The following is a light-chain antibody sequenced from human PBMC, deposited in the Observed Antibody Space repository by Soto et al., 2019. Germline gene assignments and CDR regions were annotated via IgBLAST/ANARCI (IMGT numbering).Light chain of an antibody. V-gene: IGLV2-14*01. CDR2: DVH. Sequence: QSALTQPASVSGSPGQSITISCTGTTSGIGGFNYVSWYQQYPGRAPKLIIYDVHNRPSGVSARFSGSKSGNTASLTISGLQADDEADYYCCSYTSSGTLFGGGTQLTVL. CDR3: CSYTSSGTL. CDR1: TSGIGGFNY. J-gene: IGLJ2*01.